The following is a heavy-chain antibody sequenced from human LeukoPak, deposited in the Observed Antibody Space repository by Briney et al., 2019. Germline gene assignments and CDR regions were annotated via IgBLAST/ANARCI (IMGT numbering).Heavy chain of an antibody. J-gene: IGHJ4*02. D-gene: IGHD1-26*01. Sequence: PSEALSLTRVVYGGSFSGYYWRWLRPPPGKGLAWIGGINDSGSTNYNPFHKTCVTISVATSKHQFCLKLSSVTAADRAVYYCARGRTVGATRLDCWGQRTMVTVSS. CDR3: ARGRTVGATRLDC. CDR1: GGSFSGYY. V-gene: IGHV4-34*01. CDR2: INDSGST.